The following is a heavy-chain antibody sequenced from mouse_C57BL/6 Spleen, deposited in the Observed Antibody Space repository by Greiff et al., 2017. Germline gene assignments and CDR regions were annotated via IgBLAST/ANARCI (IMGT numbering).Heavy chain of an antibody. CDR2: INYDGSST. D-gene: IGHD1-1*01. CDR1: GFTFSDYY. CDR3: AREVYYYDSYFDY. V-gene: IGHV5-16*01. Sequence: EVKLMESEGGLVQPGSSMKLSCTASGFTFSDYYMAWVRQVPEKGLEWVANINYDGSSTYYLDSLKSRFIISRDNAKNILYLQRSSLKSEDTATYYCAREVYYYDSYFDYWGQGTTLTVSS. J-gene: IGHJ2*01.